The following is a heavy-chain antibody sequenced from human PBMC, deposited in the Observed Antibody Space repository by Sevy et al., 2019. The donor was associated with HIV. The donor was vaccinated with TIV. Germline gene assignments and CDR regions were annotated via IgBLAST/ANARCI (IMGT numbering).Heavy chain of an antibody. CDR2: FDPEDGET. CDR1: GYTLTELS. J-gene: IGHJ4*02. V-gene: IGHV1-24*01. D-gene: IGHD2-2*02. Sequence: ASVKVSCKISGYTLTELSMHWVRQAPGKGLEWMGGFDPEDGETIYAQMFQGRVTMTEDTSADTAYMELSSLRSEDTAVDYCATEFPGEYPECGSFRCYTDYFDQWGQGTLVTVSS. CDR3: ATEFPGEYPECGSFRCYTDYFDQ.